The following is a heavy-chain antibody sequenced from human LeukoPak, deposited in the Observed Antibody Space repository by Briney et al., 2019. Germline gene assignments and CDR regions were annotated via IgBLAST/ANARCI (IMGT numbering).Heavy chain of an antibody. CDR1: GGSISSSSYY. CDR3: ARVPGGYSYGYVYYYYMDV. V-gene: IGHV4-39*07. D-gene: IGHD5-18*01. CDR2: IYYSGST. J-gene: IGHJ6*03. Sequence: SETLSLTCTVSGGSISSSSYYWGWIRQPPGKGLEWIGSIYYSGSTYYNPSLKSRVTISVDTSKNQFSLKLSSVTAADTAVYYCARVPGGYSYGYVYYYYMDVWGKGTTVTVSS.